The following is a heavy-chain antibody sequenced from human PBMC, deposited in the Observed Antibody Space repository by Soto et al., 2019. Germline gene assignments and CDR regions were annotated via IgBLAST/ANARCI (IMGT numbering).Heavy chain of an antibody. CDR3: VKNSGWFKT. Sequence: QLLQSGGGLVQPGGSLTLSCAASGFTFGTTDMSWVRQAPGEGLEWVSTIDGSGGITYYADSVKGRFTISRDNSRNTVYLQRNSLRGDDTALYYCVKNSGWFKTWGQGALVTVSS. J-gene: IGHJ5*02. CDR1: GFTFGTTD. D-gene: IGHD3-10*01. CDR2: IDGSGGIT. V-gene: IGHV3-23*01.